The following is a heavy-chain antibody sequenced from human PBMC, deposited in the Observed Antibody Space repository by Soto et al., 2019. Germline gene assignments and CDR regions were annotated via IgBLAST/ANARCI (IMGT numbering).Heavy chain of an antibody. CDR3: ARRDGAARPFPYYCGY. CDR2: IYYSGST. D-gene: IGHD6-6*01. V-gene: IGHV4-39*01. Sequence: SETLSLTCTVSGGSISSSSYYWGWIRQPPGKGLEWIGSIYYSGSTYYNPSLKSRVTISVDTSKNQFSLKLSSVTAADTAVYYCARRDGAARPFPYYCGYMGQVTLGTVSS. J-gene: IGHJ4*02. CDR1: GGSISSSSYY.